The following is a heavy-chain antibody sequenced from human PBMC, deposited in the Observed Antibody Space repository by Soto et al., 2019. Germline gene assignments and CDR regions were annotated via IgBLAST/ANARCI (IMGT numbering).Heavy chain of an antibody. J-gene: IGHJ5*02. D-gene: IGHD1-20*01. Sequence: QLQLQESGPGLVKPSPTLSLPCTFSGGSISSGGYYWSWIRQHPGKVLEWIGYIYYSGSTYYNPSIKSRVTISGDTSKNQVARKRSAVTAADTAVYYCARGTGTNWNTKNWCDPWGQGTLVTVSA. CDR2: IYYSGST. CDR1: GGSISSGGYY. CDR3: ARGTGTNWNTKNWCDP. V-gene: IGHV4-31*03.